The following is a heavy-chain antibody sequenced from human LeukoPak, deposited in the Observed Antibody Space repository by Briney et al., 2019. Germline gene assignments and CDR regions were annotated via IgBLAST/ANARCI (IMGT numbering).Heavy chain of an antibody. V-gene: IGHV3-53*01. CDR3: AKGNGGNSGEYFYYGMDV. J-gene: IGHJ6*02. CDR2: IYSGGST. CDR1: GFTVSSNY. D-gene: IGHD4-23*01. Sequence: GGSLRLSCAASGFTVSSNYMSWVRQAPGKGLEWVSVIYSGGSTYYADSVKGRFTISGDNSKNTLYLQLTSLRAEDTAVYYCAKGNGGNSGEYFYYGMDVWGQGTTVTVSS.